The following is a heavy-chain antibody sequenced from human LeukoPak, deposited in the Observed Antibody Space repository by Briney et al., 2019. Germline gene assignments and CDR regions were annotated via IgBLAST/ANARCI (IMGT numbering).Heavy chain of an antibody. Sequence: GGSLRLSCAASGFTFDDYAMHWVRQAPGKGLEWVSAISGSGGSTYYADSVKGRSTISRDNSKNTLYLQMNSLRAEDTAVYYCAKQYSGDEDYWGQGTLVTVSS. CDR1: GFTFDDYA. CDR2: ISGSGGST. V-gene: IGHV3-23*01. J-gene: IGHJ4*02. D-gene: IGHD5-12*01. CDR3: AKQYSGDEDY.